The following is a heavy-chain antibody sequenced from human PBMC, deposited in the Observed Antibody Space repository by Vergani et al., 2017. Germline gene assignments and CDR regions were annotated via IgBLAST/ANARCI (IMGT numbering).Heavy chain of an antibody. Sequence: QVQLVESGGGLVKPGGSLRLSCAASGFTFSDYYMSWIRQAPGKGLEWVSYISSSSSYTNYADSVKGRFTISRDNAKNSLYLQMNSLRAEDTAVYYCARAGGAYSSSRGPGAFDIWGQGTMVTVSS. CDR1: GFTFSDYY. D-gene: IGHD6-13*01. J-gene: IGHJ3*02. CDR2: ISSSSSYT. CDR3: ARAGGAYSSSRGPGAFDI. V-gene: IGHV3-11*05.